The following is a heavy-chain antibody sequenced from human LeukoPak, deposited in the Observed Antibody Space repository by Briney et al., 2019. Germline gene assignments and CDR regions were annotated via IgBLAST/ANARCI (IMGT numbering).Heavy chain of an antibody. CDR3: ARDSLRFTMVRGVTSRTTPYNWFDP. D-gene: IGHD3-10*01. V-gene: IGHV1-69*13. CDR2: IIPIFGTA. Sequence: GASVKVSCKVSGYTFTSYAISWVRQAPGQGLEWMGGIIPIFGTANYAQKFQGRVTITADESTSTAYMELSSLRSEDTAVYYCARDSLRFTMVRGVTSRTTPYNWFDPWGQGTLVTVSS. J-gene: IGHJ5*02. CDR1: GYTFTSYA.